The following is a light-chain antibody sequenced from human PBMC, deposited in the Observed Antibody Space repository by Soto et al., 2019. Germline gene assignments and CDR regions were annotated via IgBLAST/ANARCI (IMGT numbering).Light chain of an antibody. CDR3: LLSYSGADVV. Sequence: QAVVTQEPSLTVSPGGTVTLTCGSSTGAVTSGHYPYWFQQKLGQAPRTLIYDTSNKHSWTPARFSGSLLGGKAALTLSGAQPEDEAEYYCLLSYSGADVVFGGGTKLTVL. J-gene: IGLJ2*01. V-gene: IGLV7-46*01. CDR1: TGAVTSGHY. CDR2: DTS.